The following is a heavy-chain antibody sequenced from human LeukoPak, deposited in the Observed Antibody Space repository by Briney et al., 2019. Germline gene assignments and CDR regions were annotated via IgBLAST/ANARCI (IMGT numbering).Heavy chain of an antibody. CDR2: INPSGGST. D-gene: IGHD3-10*01. J-gene: IGHJ4*02. V-gene: IGHV1-46*01. CDR1: GYTFTNYY. CDR3: ARDNYYGSGSPGPCDY. Sequence: ASVKVSCKASGYTFTNYYMHWVRQTPGQGLEWMAIINPSGGSTSYAQKFQGRVTMTRDTSTSTVYMELSSLRSEDTAVYYCARDNYYGSGSPGPCDYWGQGTLVTVSS.